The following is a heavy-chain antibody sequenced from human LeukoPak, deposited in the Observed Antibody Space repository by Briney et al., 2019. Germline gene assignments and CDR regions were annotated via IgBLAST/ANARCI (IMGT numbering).Heavy chain of an antibody. Sequence: SGTLSLTCAVYGGSFSGYNWSWIRQPPGKGLEWIGEINHSGSTNYNPSLKSRVTITVDTSKNQYSLKPSPMTAADTAVYYCARSFPMLAARYYCDYWGQGTLVTVSS. V-gene: IGHV4-34*01. CDR2: INHSGST. CDR1: GGSFSGYN. CDR3: ARSFPMLAARYYCDY. D-gene: IGHD2-8*01. J-gene: IGHJ4*02.